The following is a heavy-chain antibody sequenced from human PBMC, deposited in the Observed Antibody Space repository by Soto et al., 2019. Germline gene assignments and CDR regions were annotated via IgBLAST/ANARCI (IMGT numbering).Heavy chain of an antibody. CDR2: IKSKTHGGTT. V-gene: IGHV3-15*01. D-gene: IGHD1-20*01. CDR3: ATLPYNRNFDL. CDR1: GFTFSNAW. Sequence: GGSLRLSCAASGFTFSNAWMNWVRQAPGKGLEWVGRIKSKTHGGTTDYAAPVKGRFTISRDDSENTVYLQMNSLKTEDTAVYFCATLPYNRNFDLWGKVTLVNV. J-gene: IGHJ4*02.